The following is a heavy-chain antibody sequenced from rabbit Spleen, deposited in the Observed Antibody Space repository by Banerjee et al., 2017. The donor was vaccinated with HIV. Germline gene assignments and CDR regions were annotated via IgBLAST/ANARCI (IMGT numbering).Heavy chain of an antibody. Sequence: QSLEESGGDLVKPGASLTLTCTASGFSFNNNYYMCWVRQAPGKGLECVACIYADSSDSTYYASWAKGRFTISKTSSTTVTLQMTSLTVADTATYFCARGSATMTMVITGYYLTLWGPGTLVTVS. D-gene: IGHD2-1*01. CDR2: IYADSSDST. J-gene: IGHJ4*01. CDR3: ARGSATMTMVITGYYLTL. CDR1: GFSFNNNYY. V-gene: IGHV1S40*01.